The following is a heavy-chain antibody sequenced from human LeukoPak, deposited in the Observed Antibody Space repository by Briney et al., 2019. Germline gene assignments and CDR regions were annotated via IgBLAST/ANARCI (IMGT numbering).Heavy chain of an antibody. V-gene: IGHV4-31*03. CDR2: IYYSGST. J-gene: IGHJ3*02. Sequence: SQTLSLTCTVSGGSISSGGYYWSWIRQHPGKGLEWIGYIYYSGSTYYNPSLKSRVTISVDTSKNQFSLKLSSVTAADTAVYYCARDYGDYVRGAFDIWGQGTMVTVSS. D-gene: IGHD4-17*01. CDR3: ARDYGDYVRGAFDI. CDR1: GGSISSGGYY.